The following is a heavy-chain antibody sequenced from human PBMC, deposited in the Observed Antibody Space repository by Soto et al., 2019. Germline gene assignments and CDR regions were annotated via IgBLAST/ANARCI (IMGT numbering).Heavy chain of an antibody. V-gene: IGHV3-7*01. CDR1: GFTFSSYW. J-gene: IGHJ6*03. D-gene: IGHD2-15*01. CDR2: IKQDGSEK. Sequence: GGSLRLSCAASGFTFSSYWMSWVRQAPGKGLEWVANIKQDGSEKYYVDSVKGRFTISRDNAKNSLYLQMNSLRAEDTAVYYCARDYSTLTYYYYYYMDVWGKGTTVTVSS. CDR3: ARDYSTLTYYYYYYMDV.